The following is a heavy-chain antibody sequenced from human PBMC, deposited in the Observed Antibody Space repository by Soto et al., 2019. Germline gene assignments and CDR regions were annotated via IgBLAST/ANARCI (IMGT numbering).Heavy chain of an antibody. D-gene: IGHD5-18*01. CDR3: AKDTAMVDTGGWIEY. Sequence: QVQLVESGGGVVQPGRSLRLSCAASGFTFSSYGMHWVRQAPGKGLEWVAVISYDGSNKYYADSVKGRFTISRDNSKNTLYLQMNSLRAEDTAVYYCAKDTAMVDTGGWIEYWGQGTLVTVSS. V-gene: IGHV3-30*18. CDR1: GFTFSSYG. CDR2: ISYDGSNK. J-gene: IGHJ4*02.